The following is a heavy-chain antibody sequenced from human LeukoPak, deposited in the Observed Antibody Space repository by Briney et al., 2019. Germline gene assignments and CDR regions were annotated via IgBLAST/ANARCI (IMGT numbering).Heavy chain of an antibody. CDR1: GFTFSSYA. J-gene: IGHJ4*02. Sequence: GGSLRLSCAASGFTFSSYAMSWVRQAPGKGLEWVSAISGSGGSTYYADSVKGRFTISRDNSKNTLYLQMNSLRAEDTAVYYCAKIYESSGYFKIFDYWGQGTLVTVSS. CDR2: ISGSGGST. V-gene: IGHV3-23*01. CDR3: AKIYESSGYFKIFDY. D-gene: IGHD3-22*01.